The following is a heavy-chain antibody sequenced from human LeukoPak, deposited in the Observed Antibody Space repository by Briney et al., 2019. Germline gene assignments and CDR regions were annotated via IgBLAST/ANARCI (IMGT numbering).Heavy chain of an antibody. J-gene: IGHJ4*02. D-gene: IGHD3-22*01. CDR3: ARDPSGGYYDSSGYYYVGFDY. Sequence: SVKVSCKASGGTFSSYAISWVRQAPGQGLEWMGRIIPILGIANYAQKFQGRVTITADKSTSTAYMELSSLRSEDTAVYYCARDPSGGYYDSSGYYYVGFDYWGQGTLVTVSS. CDR1: GGTFSSYA. V-gene: IGHV1-69*04. CDR2: IIPILGIA.